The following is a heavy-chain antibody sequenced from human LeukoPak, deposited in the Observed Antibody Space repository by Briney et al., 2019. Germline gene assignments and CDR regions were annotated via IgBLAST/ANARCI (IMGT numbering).Heavy chain of an antibody. CDR1: GYSISSGYY. CDR2: IYYSGST. D-gene: IGHD6-19*01. V-gene: IGHV4-38-2*01. CDR3: ARHGRHSSGWYSVYYYYYMDV. J-gene: IGHJ6*03. Sequence: SETLSLTCAVSGYSISSGYYWGWIRQPPGKGLEWIGSIYYSGSTYYNPSLKSRVTISVDTSKNQFSLKLSSVTAADTAVYYCARHGRHSSGWYSVYYYYYMDVWGKGTTVTVSS.